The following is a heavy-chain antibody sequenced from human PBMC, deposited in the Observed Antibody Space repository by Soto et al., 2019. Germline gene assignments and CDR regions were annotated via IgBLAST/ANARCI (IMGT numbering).Heavy chain of an antibody. V-gene: IGHV1-3*04. J-gene: IGHJ4*02. CDR1: GYTFTSFA. CDR3: ARGRSYGYDY. D-gene: IGHD5-18*01. Sequence: GASVKVSCKASGYTFTSFAMHWVRQAPGQRLEWMGWINTGNGNTRYSQKFQGRVTITRDTSANTAYMELSSLRSEDTAVYYCARGRSYGYDYWGQGTLVTVSS. CDR2: INTGNGNT.